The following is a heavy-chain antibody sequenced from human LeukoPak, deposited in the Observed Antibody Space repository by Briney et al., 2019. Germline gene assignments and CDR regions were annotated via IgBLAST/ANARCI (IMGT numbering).Heavy chain of an antibody. V-gene: IGHV3-30-3*01. CDR1: GFTFSSYA. CDR3: AREPTTRLAVGYLDY. J-gene: IGHJ4*02. CDR2: ISYDGSNK. Sequence: PGGSLRLSCAASGFTFSSYAMHWVRQAPGKGLEWVVVISYDGSNKYYADTVKGRFTISRDNSKNTLYLQMNSLRAEDTAVYYCAREPTTRLAVGYLDYWGQGTLVTVSS. D-gene: IGHD1-26*01.